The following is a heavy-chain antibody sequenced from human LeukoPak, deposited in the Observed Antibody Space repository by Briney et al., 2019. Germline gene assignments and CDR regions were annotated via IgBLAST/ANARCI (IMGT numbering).Heavy chain of an antibody. Sequence: GSLRLSCAASGFSFTNYAMSWVRQAPARGPEWVSSIRGGGKTFYADSVKGRFTLSRDDSRNTVYLQLNNLRVEDTAIYYCAKANWVSNADAVWWGQGTQVTVSS. J-gene: IGHJ4*02. D-gene: IGHD1-1*01. CDR1: GFSFTNYA. CDR2: IRGGGKT. CDR3: AKANWVSNADAVW. V-gene: IGHV3-23*01.